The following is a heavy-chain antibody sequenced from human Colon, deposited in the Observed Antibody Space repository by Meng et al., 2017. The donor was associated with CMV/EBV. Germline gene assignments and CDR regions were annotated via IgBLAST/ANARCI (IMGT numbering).Heavy chain of an antibody. J-gene: IGHJ6*02. V-gene: IGHV3-48*03. D-gene: IGHD1-26*01. CDR3: ARCRRTLLSGVPGQYFYSYHMDV. CDR2: IDTSSSTI. CDR1: GFTFPNYE. Sequence: GGSLRLSCVASGFTFPNYEMNWVRQAPGKGLEWVSYIDTSSSTIFYADSVKGRFSISRGNAQNSVSLQMNSLRAEDTAVYYCARCRRTLLSGVPGQYFYSYHMDVWGQGTTVTVSS.